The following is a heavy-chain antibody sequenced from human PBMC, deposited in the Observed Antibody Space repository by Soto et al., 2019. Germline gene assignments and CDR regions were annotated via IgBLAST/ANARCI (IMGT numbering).Heavy chain of an antibody. J-gene: IGHJ6*02. CDR1: GFTFSSYA. Sequence: GGSLRLSCAASGFTFSSYAMSWVRQAPGKGLEWVSAISGSGGSTYYADSVKGRFTISRDNSKNTLYLQMNSLRAEDTAVYYCAKDQKDYSGTEGSCYYGMDVWGQGTTVTVSS. CDR2: ISGSGGST. D-gene: IGHD3-10*01. V-gene: IGHV3-23*01. CDR3: AKDQKDYSGTEGSCYYGMDV.